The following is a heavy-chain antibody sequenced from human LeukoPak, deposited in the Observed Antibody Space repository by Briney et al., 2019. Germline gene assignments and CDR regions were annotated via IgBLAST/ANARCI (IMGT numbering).Heavy chain of an antibody. J-gene: IGHJ4*02. Sequence: GGSLRPSCTVSGFTASSNTMSWVRQAPGKGLERGSFISSGANTHNTNSVKGRFTISRDNSKNTLYLQMNSLRAEDTAVYYCARRAGDNSHPYDYGGQGTLVTVSS. V-gene: IGHV3-53*01. CDR3: ARRAGDNSHPYDY. CDR2: ISSGANT. CDR1: GFTASSNT. D-gene: IGHD4-23*01.